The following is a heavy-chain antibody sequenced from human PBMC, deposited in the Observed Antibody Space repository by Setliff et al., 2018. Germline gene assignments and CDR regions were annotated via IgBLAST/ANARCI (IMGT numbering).Heavy chain of an antibody. Sequence: PSETLSLTCTVSGGSITSGTYYWSWIRQPAGKGLEWIGHIYASASGSTNYNPSLRSRVTISKDPSRNQFSLELTSVTAADTAVYYCARDAGGTISIAVFDYWGQGTLVTVSS. CDR2: IYASASGST. CDR3: ARDAGGTISIAVFDY. J-gene: IGHJ4*02. V-gene: IGHV4-61*10. D-gene: IGHD6-19*01. CDR1: GGSITSGTYY.